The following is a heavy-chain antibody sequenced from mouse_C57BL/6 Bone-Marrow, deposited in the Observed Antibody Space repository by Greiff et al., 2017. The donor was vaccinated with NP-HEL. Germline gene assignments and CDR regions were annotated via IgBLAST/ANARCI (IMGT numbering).Heavy chain of an antibody. CDR1: GYTFTSYW. J-gene: IGHJ2*01. D-gene: IGHD1-1*01. CDR2: IHPTSGST. Sequence: VQLQQSGAELVKPGASVKLSCKASGYTFTSYWMHWVKQRPGQGLEWIGMIHPTSGSTNYNEKFKSKATLTVDKSSSTAYMQLSSLTSEDSAVYYCARWGYYGFYYFDYWGQGTTLTVSS. CDR3: ARWGYYGFYYFDY. V-gene: IGHV1-64*01.